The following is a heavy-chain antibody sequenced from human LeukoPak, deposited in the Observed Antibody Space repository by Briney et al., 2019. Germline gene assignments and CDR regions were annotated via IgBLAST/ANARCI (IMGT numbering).Heavy chain of an antibody. CDR1: GFTYSSYS. V-gene: IGHV3-30-3*01. J-gene: IGHJ3*02. Sequence: GGSLRLSCAASGFTYSSYSMNWVRQAPGKGLEWVAVISYDGSNKYYADSVKGRFTISRDNSKNTLYLQMNSLRAEDTAVYYCARGSHAFDIWGQGTMVTVSS. CDR3: ARGSHAFDI. CDR2: ISYDGSNK.